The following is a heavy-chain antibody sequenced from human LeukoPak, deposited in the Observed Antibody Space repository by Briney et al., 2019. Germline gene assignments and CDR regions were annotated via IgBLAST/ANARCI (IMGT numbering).Heavy chain of an antibody. V-gene: IGHV4-34*01. J-gene: IGHJ4*02. D-gene: IGHD1-26*01. Sequence: PSETLSLTCAVYGGSFSGYYWSWIRQPPGKGLEWIGEINHSGSTNYNPSLKSRVTISVDTSKNQFSLKLSSVTAADTAVYYCARGASGSYYRGRFDYWGQGTLVTVS. CDR2: INHSGST. CDR1: GGSFSGYY. CDR3: ARGASGSYYRGRFDY.